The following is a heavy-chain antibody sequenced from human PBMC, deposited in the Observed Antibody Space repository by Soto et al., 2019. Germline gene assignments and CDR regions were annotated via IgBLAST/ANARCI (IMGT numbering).Heavy chain of an antibody. CDR3: ARHENFGVVIIEYYSYYGMEV. Sequence: SVKFSFKASGGTFSSYAISWVRQAPGQGLECIGGIIPIFGTANYAQKFQGRVTITADESTSKAYMELSSLRSEDTAVYYCARHENFGVVIIEYYSYYGMEVWGQGTTVNVSS. V-gene: IGHV1-69*13. J-gene: IGHJ6*02. CDR1: GGTFSSYA. D-gene: IGHD3-3*01. CDR2: IIPIFGTA.